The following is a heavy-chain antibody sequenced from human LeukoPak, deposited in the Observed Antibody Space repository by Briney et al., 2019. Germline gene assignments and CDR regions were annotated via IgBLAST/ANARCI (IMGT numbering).Heavy chain of an antibody. D-gene: IGHD2-15*01. J-gene: IGHJ4*02. Sequence: GGSLRLSCAASGYTFSSYDMHWVRQAPGKGLEWVALIWYDGSNKYYADSVKGRFTISRDNSRNTLYLQMNSLRAEDTAVYYCARDRSGTFDYWGQGTLVTVSS. CDR2: IWYDGSNK. V-gene: IGHV3-33*01. CDR3: ARDRSGTFDY. CDR1: GYTFSSYD.